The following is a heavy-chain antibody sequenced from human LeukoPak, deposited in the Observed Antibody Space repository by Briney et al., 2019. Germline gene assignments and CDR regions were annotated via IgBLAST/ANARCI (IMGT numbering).Heavy chain of an antibody. CDR1: GYSISSGYY. J-gene: IGHJ6*03. CDR3: ARVRVTWGSGSYYMDV. Sequence: PSETLSLTCTVSGYSISSGYYWGWIRQPAGKGLEWIGRIYTSGSTNYNPSLKSRVTMSVDTSKNQFSLKLSSVTAADTAVYYCARVRVTWGSGSYYMDVWGKGTTVTISS. CDR2: IYTSGST. V-gene: IGHV4-4*07. D-gene: IGHD3-10*01.